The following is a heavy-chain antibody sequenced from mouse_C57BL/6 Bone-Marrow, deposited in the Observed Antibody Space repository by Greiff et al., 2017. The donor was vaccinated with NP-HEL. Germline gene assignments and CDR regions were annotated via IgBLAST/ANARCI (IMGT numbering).Heavy chain of an antibody. CDR2: LWWDDDK. V-gene: IGHV8-8*01. CDR1: GFSLSTFGMG. J-gene: IGHJ4*01. CDR3: ARMGLYPYYAMDY. Sequence: QVTLKVSGPGILQPSQTLSLTCSFSGFSLSTFGMGVGWLRQPSGMCLVWLALLWWDDDKYYNPALKSRLTISKDTSKNQVFLKIANVDTADTATYYCARMGLYPYYAMDYWGQGTSVTVSS. D-gene: IGHD6-2*01.